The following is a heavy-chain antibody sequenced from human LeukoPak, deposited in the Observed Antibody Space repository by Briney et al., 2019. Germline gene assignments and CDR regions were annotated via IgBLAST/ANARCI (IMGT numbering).Heavy chain of an antibody. Sequence: SETLSLTCTVSGGSISSYYWSWIRQPPGKGLEWIGYIYYSGSTNYNPSLKSRVTISVDTSKNQFSLKLSSVTAADTAVYYCARADYGYFDYWGQGTLVTVSS. J-gene: IGHJ4*02. D-gene: IGHD4-17*01. CDR1: GGSISSYY. V-gene: IGHV4-59*01. CDR2: IYYSGST. CDR3: ARADYGYFDY.